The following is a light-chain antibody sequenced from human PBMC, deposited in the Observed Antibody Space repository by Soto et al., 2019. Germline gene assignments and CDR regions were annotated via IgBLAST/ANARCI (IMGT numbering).Light chain of an antibody. J-gene: IGKJ2*01. CDR1: QTLLRSDGKNY. CDR2: EVS. Sequence: DIVMTQTPLSLSVTPGQPASISCKSSQTLLRSDGKNYMYWYLQKPGQPPQLLISEVSNRFSGVRDKFSGSGSGTGFTLKISRVEAEDVGVYYCLQTIRLPYIFGQGTKVEIK. CDR3: LQTIRLPYI. V-gene: IGKV2D-29*01.